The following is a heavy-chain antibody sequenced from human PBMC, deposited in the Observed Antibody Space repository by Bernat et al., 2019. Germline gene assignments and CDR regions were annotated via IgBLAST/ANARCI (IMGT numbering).Heavy chain of an antibody. CDR1: GGTFSSYA. CDR2: IIPIFGTA. V-gene: IGHV1-69*06. Sequence: QVQLVQSGAEVKKPGSSVKVSCKASGGTFSSYAISWVRQAPGQGLEWMGGIIPIFGTANYAQKFQGRVTITADKSTGTAYMELGSLRSEDTAVYYCARCIAARSVWYFDLWGRGTLVTVSS. CDR3: ARCIAARSVWYFDL. J-gene: IGHJ2*01. D-gene: IGHD6-6*01.